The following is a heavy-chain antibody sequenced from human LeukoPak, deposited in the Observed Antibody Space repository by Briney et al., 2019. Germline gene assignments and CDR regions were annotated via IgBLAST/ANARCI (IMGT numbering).Heavy chain of an antibody. CDR1: GYTFTGYY. J-gene: IGHJ4*02. CDR3: VRDGGMDY. D-gene: IGHD2-15*01. V-gene: IGHV1-2*02. Sequence: ASVKVSCKASGYTFTGYYMHWVRQAPGQGLEWMGWINPNSGGTNYAQKFQGRVTMTRDTSLGTAYMEPSSLTSDDTAVYYCVRDGGMDYWGQGSLVTVSS. CDR2: INPNSGGT.